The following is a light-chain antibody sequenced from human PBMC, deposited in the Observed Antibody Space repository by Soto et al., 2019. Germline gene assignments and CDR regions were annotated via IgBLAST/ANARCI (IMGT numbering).Light chain of an antibody. Sequence: TQSPATLSVSPGERATLSCRASQSVTRALAWYQQKPGQAPRLLIYGASTRASGIPARFIGSGSGTEFTLTISSLQSEDLAVYYCQQYNIWPPVTFGQGTRLEIK. CDR3: QQYNIWPPVT. V-gene: IGKV3-15*01. CDR1: QSVTRA. J-gene: IGKJ5*01. CDR2: GAS.